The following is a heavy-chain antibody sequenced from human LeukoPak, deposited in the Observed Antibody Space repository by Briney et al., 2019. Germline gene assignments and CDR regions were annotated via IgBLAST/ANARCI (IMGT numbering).Heavy chain of an antibody. V-gene: IGHV3-23*01. J-gene: IGHJ6*02. CDR2: ISGSGGST. D-gene: IGHD6-13*01. CDR1: GFTFSSYA. Sequence: GGSLRLSCAASGFTFSSYAMSRVRQAPGKGLEWVSAISGSGGSTYYADSVKGRFTISRDNSKNTLYLQMNSLRAEDTAVYYCAKDQWGQQLEYYYYGMDVWGQGTTVTVSS. CDR3: AKDQWGQQLEYYYYGMDV.